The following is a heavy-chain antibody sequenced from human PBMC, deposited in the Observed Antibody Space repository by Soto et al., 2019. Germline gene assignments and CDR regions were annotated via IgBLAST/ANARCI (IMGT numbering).Heavy chain of an antibody. D-gene: IGHD4-17*01. V-gene: IGHV3-48*01. CDR1: GSTLGSNR. CDR2: ISSSSSTI. J-gene: IGHJ5*02. Sequence: EVQLVESGGGLVQPGGSLRLSCAAPGSTLGSNRMNWVRKAPGKGREWVSYISSSSSTIYYADSVKGRFTISRDNAKNSLYLQMNSLRAEDTAVYYCARDKLRRGDYLSTWGQGTLVTVSS. CDR3: ARDKLRRGDYLST.